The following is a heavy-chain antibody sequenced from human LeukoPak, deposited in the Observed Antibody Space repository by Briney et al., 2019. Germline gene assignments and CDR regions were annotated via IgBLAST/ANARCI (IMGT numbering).Heavy chain of an antibody. J-gene: IGHJ4*02. CDR1: GYIFTNFH. V-gene: IGHV1-8*01. D-gene: IGHD3-10*01. Sequence: GASVKVSCKASGYIFTNFHINWVRQATGQGLEWMGWMNPNTGSTGYAQKSQNRITLTRNTSINTAYMDLSSLESEDTAFYYCLRGGFPFGNFWGQGTLVTVSS. CDR3: LRGGFPFGNF. CDR2: MNPNTGST.